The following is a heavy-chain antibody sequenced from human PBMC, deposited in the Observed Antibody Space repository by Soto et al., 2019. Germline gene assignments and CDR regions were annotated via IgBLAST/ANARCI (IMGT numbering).Heavy chain of an antibody. CDR2: IRSKANSYAT. D-gene: IGHD5-12*01. J-gene: IGHJ6*02. CDR1: GFTFSGSA. CDR3: TSEWLRNFYYYGTDV. V-gene: IGHV3-73*01. Sequence: PVGSLRLSCAASGFTFSGSAMHWVRQASGKGLEWVGRIRSKANSYATAYAASVKGRFTISRDDSKNTAYLQMNSLKTEDTAVYYCTSEWLRNFYYYGTDVWGQGTTVTVSS.